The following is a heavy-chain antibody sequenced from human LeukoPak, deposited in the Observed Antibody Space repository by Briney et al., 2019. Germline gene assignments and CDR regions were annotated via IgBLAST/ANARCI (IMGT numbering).Heavy chain of an antibody. V-gene: IGHV3-7*01. J-gene: IGHJ4*02. CDR3: ARASGSYYERGFDY. CDR2: IKQDGSEK. CDR1: GFTFSSYW. D-gene: IGHD1-26*01. Sequence: PGGSLRLSCAASGFTFSSYWMSSVRQAPGKGLEWVANIKQDGSEKYYVDSVKGRFTISRDNAKNSLYLQMNSLRAEDTAVYYCARASGSYYERGFDYWGQGTLVTVSS.